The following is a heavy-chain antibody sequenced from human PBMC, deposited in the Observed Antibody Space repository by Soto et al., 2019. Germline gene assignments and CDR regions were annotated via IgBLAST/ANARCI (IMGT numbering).Heavy chain of an antibody. CDR1: VYTXITHA. V-gene: IGHV1-3*01. J-gene: IGHJ4*02. CDR3: ARDRRAYYSGSPSIDY. CDR2: INGGTGQT. D-gene: IGHD1-26*01. Sequence: GXSXKVSFKASVYTXITHAMNWVREAPGQSLEWMGWINGGTGQTKHSHRFQDRVTITRETSASTAYMELSSLRSEETAVYYCARDRRAYYSGSPSIDYWGQGTLVTVSS.